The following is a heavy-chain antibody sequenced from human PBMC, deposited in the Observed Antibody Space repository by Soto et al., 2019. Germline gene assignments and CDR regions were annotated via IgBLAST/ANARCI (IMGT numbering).Heavy chain of an antibody. CDR2: ISWNSGSI. V-gene: IGHV3-9*01. CDR3: AKDPTNYYDSSFEFDY. D-gene: IGHD3-22*01. J-gene: IGHJ4*02. Sequence: EVQLVESGGGLVQPGRSLRLSCAASGFTFDDYAMHWVRQAPGKGLEGVSGISWNSGSIGYADSVKGRFTISRDNAKNSLYLQMNSLRAEDTALYYCAKDPTNYYDSSFEFDYWGQGTLVTVSS. CDR1: GFTFDDYA.